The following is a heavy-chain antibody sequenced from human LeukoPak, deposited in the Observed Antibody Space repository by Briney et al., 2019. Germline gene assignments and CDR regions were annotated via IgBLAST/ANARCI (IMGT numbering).Heavy chain of an antibody. J-gene: IGHJ6*02. CDR3: AKDREPPFGRDYYGMDV. CDR2: ISYDGSNK. D-gene: IGHD1-14*01. V-gene: IGHV3-30*18. Sequence: GGSLRLSCAASGFTFSSYGMHWVRQAPGKGLEWVAVISYDGSNKYYADSVKGRFTISRDNSKNTLYLQMNSLRAEDTAVYYCAKDREPPFGRDYYGMDVWGQGTTVTVSS. CDR1: GFTFSSYG.